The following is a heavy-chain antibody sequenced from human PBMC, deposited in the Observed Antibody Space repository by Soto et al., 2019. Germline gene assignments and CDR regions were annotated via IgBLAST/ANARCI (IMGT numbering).Heavy chain of an antibody. D-gene: IGHD3-22*01. V-gene: IGHV1-18*04. J-gene: IGHJ4*02. CDR3: ARDRLRGYDNRGLYS. Sequence: QVQLVQSGSQLRKPGTSVKVLCEASGYSFQYYGIHWVRQAPGQGLQWMGWINPANGNRNYAQKFEDRITMTMDTSTNAMSLEVSRLTFDDTAIYYCARDRLRGYDNRGLYSWGQGTLVTVSS. CDR2: INPANGNR. CDR1: GYSFQYYG.